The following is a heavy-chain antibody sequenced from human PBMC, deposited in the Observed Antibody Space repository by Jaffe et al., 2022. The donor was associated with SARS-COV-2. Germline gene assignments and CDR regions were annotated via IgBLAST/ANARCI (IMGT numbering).Heavy chain of an antibody. CDR2: IFYDGTT. J-gene: IGHJ5*02. CDR3: ASHRSGSYSKGFGP. D-gene: IGHD3-10*01. Sequence: QLQLQESGPGLVKPSETLSLTCTVSAGSISSSTYYWGWIRQPPGKGLEWIVSIFYDGTTYYNPSLKSRVTLAVDTPKSQFSLKLRSVTAADTAVYYCASHRSGSYSKGFGPWGQGTLVTVSS. CDR1: AGSISSSTYY. V-gene: IGHV4-39*01.